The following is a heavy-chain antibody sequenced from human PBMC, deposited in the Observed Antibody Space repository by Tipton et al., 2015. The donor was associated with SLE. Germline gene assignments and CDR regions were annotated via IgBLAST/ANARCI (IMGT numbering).Heavy chain of an antibody. D-gene: IGHD3-16*01. J-gene: IGHJ6*02. Sequence: TLSLTCSVSGGSINSGGYYWSWIRQQPGKGLEWIGYIFYSGNANYDPSLKSRGTISVDTSRNHFSLELTSVTAADTAVYYCARQRLRLLSPLDSWGQGTTVTVSS. CDR3: ARQRLRLLSPLDS. CDR2: IFYSGNA. CDR1: GGSINSGGYY. V-gene: IGHV4-31*03.